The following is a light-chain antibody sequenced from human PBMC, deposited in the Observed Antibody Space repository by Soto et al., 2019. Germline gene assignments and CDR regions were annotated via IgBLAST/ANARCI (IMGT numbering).Light chain of an antibody. V-gene: IGKV3-20*01. CDR2: DAS. CDR1: QSVSSSY. J-gene: IGKJ2*02. Sequence: EIVWTQSPGTLSFSPGERATLSCKAKQSVSSSYLAWYQQKPGQAPRLLMSDASTRATGIPDRFSGSGSGTAFNLTINRLEPDDFAVYSCQQYGRSPRTFGQGTTLAIQ. CDR3: QQYGRSPRT.